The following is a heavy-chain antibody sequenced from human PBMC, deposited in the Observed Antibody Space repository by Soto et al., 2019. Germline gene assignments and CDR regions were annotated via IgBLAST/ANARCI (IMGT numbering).Heavy chain of an antibody. CDR2: INHSGST. Sequence: SETLSLTCAVYGGSFSGYYWSWIRQPPGKGLEWIGEINHSGSTNYNPSLKSRVTISVDTSKNQFSLKLSSVTAADTAVYYCARAPSIAARRVRRYFDYWGQGTLVTVPQ. CDR1: GGSFSGYY. D-gene: IGHD6-6*01. V-gene: IGHV4-34*01. CDR3: ARAPSIAARRVRRYFDY. J-gene: IGHJ4*02.